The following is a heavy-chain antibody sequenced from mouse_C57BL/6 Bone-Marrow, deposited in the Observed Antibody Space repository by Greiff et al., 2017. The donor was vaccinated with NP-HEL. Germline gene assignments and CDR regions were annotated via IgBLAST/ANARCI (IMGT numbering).Heavy chain of an antibody. CDR1: GYSITSGYY. D-gene: IGHD1-1*01. CDR2: ISYDGSN. V-gene: IGHV3-6*01. CDR3: ARGDTTVDYWYFDV. Sequence: DVKLQESGPGLVKPSQSLSLTCSVTGYSITSGYYWNWIRQFPGNKLEWMSYISYDGSNNYNPSLKNRISITRDTSKNQFFLKLNSVTTEDTATYYCARGDTTVDYWYFDVWGTGTTVTVSS. J-gene: IGHJ1*03.